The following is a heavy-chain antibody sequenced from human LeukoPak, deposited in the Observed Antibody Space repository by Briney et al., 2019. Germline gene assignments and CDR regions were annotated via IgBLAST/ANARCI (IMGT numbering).Heavy chain of an antibody. Sequence: GGSLRLSCAASGFTFSNAWMSWVRQAPGKGLEWVGRIKSKTDGGTTDYAAPVKGRFTISRDDSKNTLYLQMNSLKTEDTAVYYCTTINPYDFWSGYNDYWGQGTLVTVSS. D-gene: IGHD3-3*01. CDR3: TTINPYDFWSGYNDY. V-gene: IGHV3-15*01. CDR1: GFTFSNAW. J-gene: IGHJ4*02. CDR2: IKSKTDGGTT.